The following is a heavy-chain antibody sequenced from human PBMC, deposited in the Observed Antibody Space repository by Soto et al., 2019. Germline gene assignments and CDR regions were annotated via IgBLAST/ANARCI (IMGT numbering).Heavy chain of an antibody. CDR3: ARDRFPGTNAFDI. CDR1: GFTFSSYA. Sequence: PGGSLRLSCAASGFTFSSYAMSWVRQAPGKGLEWVSYISGSGGSTYYADSVKGRFTISRDNAKNTLYLQMNSLRAEDTAVYYSARDRFPGTNAFDIWGQGTMVTVSS. D-gene: IGHD1-1*01. CDR2: ISGSGGST. V-gene: IGHV3-23*01. J-gene: IGHJ3*02.